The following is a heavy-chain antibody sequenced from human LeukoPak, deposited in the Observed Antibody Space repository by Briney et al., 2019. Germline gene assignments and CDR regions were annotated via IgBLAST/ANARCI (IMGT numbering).Heavy chain of an antibody. D-gene: IGHD1-26*01. J-gene: IGHJ4*02. V-gene: IGHV4-39*02. Sequence: SETLSLTCTVSGGSVSSSNYYWGWIRQPPGKGLEWIGSIYYSGSTHYNPSLKSRVTISVDTPKNHFSLKLSSVTAADTAVYYCARMGQGVRAYFDYWGQGTLVTVSS. CDR2: IYYSGST. CDR1: GGSVSSSNYY. CDR3: ARMGQGVRAYFDY.